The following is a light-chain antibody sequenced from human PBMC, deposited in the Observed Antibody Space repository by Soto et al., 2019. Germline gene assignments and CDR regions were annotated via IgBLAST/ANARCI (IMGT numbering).Light chain of an antibody. CDR1: QSVSSY. CDR2: DAS. Sequence: EIVLTQSPATLSLSPGESATLSCRASQSVSSYLAWYQQKPGQAPRLLIYDASNRATGIPARFSGSGSGTDFTLTISSLEPEDLAVYDCQQRSNWPQTVGQGTKGDIK. CDR3: QQRSNWPQT. V-gene: IGKV3-11*01. J-gene: IGKJ1*01.